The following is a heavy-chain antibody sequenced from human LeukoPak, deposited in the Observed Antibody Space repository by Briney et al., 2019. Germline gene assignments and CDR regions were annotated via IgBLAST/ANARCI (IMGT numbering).Heavy chain of an antibody. Sequence: SGPTLVNPTQTLTLTCTFSGFSLSTGGVGVGWIRQPPGKALEWLALIYWNDDKRYSPSLKSRLTITKDTSKNQVVLTMTNMDPVDTATYYCAHGSYCSGGSCYSSWFDPWGQGTLVTVSS. D-gene: IGHD2-15*01. CDR1: GFSLSTGGVG. V-gene: IGHV2-5*01. CDR2: IYWNDDK. J-gene: IGHJ5*02. CDR3: AHGSYCSGGSCYSSWFDP.